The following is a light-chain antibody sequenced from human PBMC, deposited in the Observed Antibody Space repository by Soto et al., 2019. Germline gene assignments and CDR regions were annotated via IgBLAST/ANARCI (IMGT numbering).Light chain of an antibody. CDR2: DAS. Sequence: EIVLTQSPAILSMSPGERATLSCRASQSVSSYFAWYQQKPGQAPRLLISDASNRATGVPARFSGSGSGTDFTLTISSLEPEDCAVYYCQQRRYWPVTFGQGTKVEIK. CDR1: QSVSSY. CDR3: QQRRYWPVT. J-gene: IGKJ1*01. V-gene: IGKV3-11*01.